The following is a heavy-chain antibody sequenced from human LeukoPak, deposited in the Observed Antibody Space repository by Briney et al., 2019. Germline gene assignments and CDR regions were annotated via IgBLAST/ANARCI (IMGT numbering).Heavy chain of an antibody. V-gene: IGHV4-34*01. CDR1: GGSFSGYY. CDR2: INHSGST. CDR3: ARGYCSSTRCYTFDY. D-gene: IGHD2-2*02. J-gene: IGHJ4*02. Sequence: PSETLSLTCAVYGGSFSGYYWSWLRQPPGKGLEWIGEINHSGSTNYNPSLKSRVTISVDTSKNQFSLKLSSVTAADTAVYYCARGYCSSTRCYTFDYWGQGTLVTVSS.